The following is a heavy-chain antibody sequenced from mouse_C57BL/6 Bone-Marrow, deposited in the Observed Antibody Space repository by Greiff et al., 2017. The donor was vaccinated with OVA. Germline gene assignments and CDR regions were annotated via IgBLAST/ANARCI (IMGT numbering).Heavy chain of an antibody. CDR1: GYTFTSYT. CDR3: ARSGTTVVAPYYFDY. Sequence: VQLQQSGAELARPGASVKMSCKASGYTFTSYTMHWVKQRPGQGLEWIGYINPSSGYTKYNQTFKDKATLTADKSSSTAYMQLSSLTSDDSAVYYCARSGTTVVAPYYFDYWGQGTTLTVSS. J-gene: IGHJ2*01. V-gene: IGHV1-4*01. CDR2: INPSSGYT. D-gene: IGHD1-1*01.